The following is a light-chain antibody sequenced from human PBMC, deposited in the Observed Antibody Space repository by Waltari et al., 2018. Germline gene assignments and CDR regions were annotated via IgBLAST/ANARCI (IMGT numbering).Light chain of an antibody. CDR2: DVS. Sequence: SALTQPASVSGSPGQSITLSSTGTTSDVGGYNYVYWYQQHPGKAPKLMIYDVSKRPSGVSDRFSGSKSGNTASLTISGLQTEDEADYYCSSYSRSSTFYVFGTGTKVTVL. CDR1: TSDVGGYNY. CDR3: SSYSRSSTFYV. V-gene: IGLV2-14*03. J-gene: IGLJ1*01.